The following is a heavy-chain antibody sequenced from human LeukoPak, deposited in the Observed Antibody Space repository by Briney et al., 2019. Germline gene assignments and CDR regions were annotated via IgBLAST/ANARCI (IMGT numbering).Heavy chain of an antibody. D-gene: IGHD2-8*01. CDR1: GFTFSSYW. CDR3: ARVQGHPPNGLDV. J-gene: IGHJ3*01. V-gene: IGHV3-74*01. Sequence: GSLRLSCAASGFTFSSYWMHWVRQAPGKGLVWVSRINSDASSTSYADSVKGRFTISRDNAKNTLYLQMNSLRAGDTAVYYCARVQGHPPNGLDVWGQGTMVTVSS. CDR2: INSDASST.